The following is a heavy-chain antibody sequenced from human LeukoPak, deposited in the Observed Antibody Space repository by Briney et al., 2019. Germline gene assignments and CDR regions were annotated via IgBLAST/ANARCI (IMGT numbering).Heavy chain of an antibody. CDR2: IKQDGSEK. Sequence: GGSLRLSCAASGFTFSSYWMSWVRQAPGKGLEWVANIKQDGSEKYYVDSVKGRFTISRDNAKNSLYLQMNSLRAEDTAVYYCASYSRDLSSGWYFDYWGQGTLVTVSS. V-gene: IGHV3-7*03. D-gene: IGHD6-19*01. J-gene: IGHJ4*02. CDR1: GFTFSSYW. CDR3: ASYSRDLSSGWYFDY.